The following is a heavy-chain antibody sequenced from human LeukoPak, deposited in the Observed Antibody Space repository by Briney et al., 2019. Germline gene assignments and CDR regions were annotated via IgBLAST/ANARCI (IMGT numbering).Heavy chain of an antibody. V-gene: IGHV3-30*02. CDR3: ARGRTGYCTSVGCSHFDY. J-gene: IGHJ4*02. CDR1: GFTFSSYG. D-gene: IGHD2-2*01. Sequence: GGSLRLSCAASGFTFSSYGMNWVCQAPGKGLEWVAFIRYDGTNKYYTDSVKGRFTFSRDNSKSTVYMQMNSLRDEDTAVYYCARGRTGYCTSVGCSHFDYWGQGTLVAVSA. CDR2: IRYDGTNK.